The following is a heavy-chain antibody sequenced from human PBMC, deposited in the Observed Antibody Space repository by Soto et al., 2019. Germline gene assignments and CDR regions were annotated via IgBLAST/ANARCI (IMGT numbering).Heavy chain of an antibody. V-gene: IGHV1-46*03. D-gene: IGHD6-19*01. CDR1: GYTFTDYL. CDR2: ISPSSTYT. Sequence: EASVKVSCKASGYTFTDYLIHWVRRAPGQGPEWLGIISPSSTYTAYSQRFQGRVTMTKDTSASTVYMDLSSLSSDDTAVYYCAREMAGTYYFDFWGQGTLVTVSS. CDR3: AREMAGTYYFDF. J-gene: IGHJ4*02.